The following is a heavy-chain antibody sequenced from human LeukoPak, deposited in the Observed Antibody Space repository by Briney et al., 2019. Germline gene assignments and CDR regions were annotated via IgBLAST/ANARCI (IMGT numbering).Heavy chain of an antibody. J-gene: IGHJ4*02. V-gene: IGHV5-51*01. D-gene: IGHD3-10*01. Sequence: GESLKISCEGSGYSFTSYWIGWVRQMPGKGLEWMGIINPGDSDTRYSPSFQGQVTISVDTSISTAFLYWSSLKASDTAMYYCARHASYYGSGSYYLDFWGQGTLVTVSS. CDR2: INPGDSDT. CDR3: ARHASYYGSGSYYLDF. CDR1: GYSFTSYW.